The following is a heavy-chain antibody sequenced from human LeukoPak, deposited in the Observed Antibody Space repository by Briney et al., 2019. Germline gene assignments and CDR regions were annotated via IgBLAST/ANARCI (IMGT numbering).Heavy chain of an antibody. CDR1: GYSISSDYY. Sequence: PSETLSLTCTVSGYSISSDYYWGWVRQPPGKGLEWIATSFHSGSTYYNPSLKSRVIISVDTPNSQFSLNLSSVTAADTAVYYCARGTGGDGYFDYWGPGTLVTVSS. D-gene: IGHD7-27*01. J-gene: IGHJ4*02. CDR2: SFHSGST. V-gene: IGHV4-38-2*02. CDR3: ARGTGGDGYFDY.